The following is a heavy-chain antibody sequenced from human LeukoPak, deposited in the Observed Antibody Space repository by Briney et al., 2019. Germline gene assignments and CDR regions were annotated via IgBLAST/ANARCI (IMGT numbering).Heavy chain of an antibody. CDR3: ARDVGTVVTGEAFDI. CDR1: GFTVSSNY. CDR2: IYSVGST. D-gene: IGHD4-23*01. V-gene: IGHV3-53*01. Sequence: PGGSLRLSCAASGFTVSSNYMTWVRQAPGKGLECVSVIYSVGSTYYADSVKGRFTISRDNSKNTVYLQMNSLRAEDTAVYYCARDVGTVVTGEAFDIWGQGTMVTVSS. J-gene: IGHJ3*02.